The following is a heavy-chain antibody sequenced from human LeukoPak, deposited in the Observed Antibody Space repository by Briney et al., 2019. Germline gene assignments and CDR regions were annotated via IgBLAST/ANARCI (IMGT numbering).Heavy chain of an antibody. CDR2: IYYSGST. CDR1: GGSISSYY. J-gene: IGHJ4*02. V-gene: IGHV4-59*01. D-gene: IGHD3-22*01. Sequence: SETLSLTCTVSGGSISSYYWSWIWQPPGKGLEWIGYIYYSGSTNYNPSLKSRVTISVDTSKNQFSLKLSSVTAADTAVYYCARHRVDYYDSSGYFSALFDYWGQGTLVTVSS. CDR3: ARHRVDYYDSSGYFSALFDY.